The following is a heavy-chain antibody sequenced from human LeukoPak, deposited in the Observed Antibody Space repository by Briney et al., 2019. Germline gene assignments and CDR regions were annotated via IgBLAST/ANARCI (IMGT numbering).Heavy chain of an antibody. CDR3: AREGAAAEYYFDY. V-gene: IGHV3-7*01. CDR2: IKQDGSEE. J-gene: IGHJ4*02. CDR1: GFTFSSYW. D-gene: IGHD6-13*01. Sequence: PGGSLRLSCAASGFTFSSYWMSWVRQAPGKGLEWVANIKQDGSEEYYVDSVKGRFTISRDNAKNSLYLQMNSLRAEDTAVYYCAREGAAAEYYFDYWGQGTLVTVSS.